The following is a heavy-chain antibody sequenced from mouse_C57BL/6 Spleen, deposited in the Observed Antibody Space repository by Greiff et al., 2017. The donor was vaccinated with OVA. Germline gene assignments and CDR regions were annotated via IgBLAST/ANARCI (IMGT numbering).Heavy chain of an antibody. CDR3: DREGGYGIAMDY. Sequence: VQLQQPGAELVKPGASVKLSCKASGYTFTSYWMHWVKQRPGRGLEWIGRIDTNSGGTKSNEKFKSKATLTVAKPSSTASLQLRRLPSEDSEVYDCDREGGYGIAMDYWGQGTSVTVSS. CDR2: IDTNSGGT. V-gene: IGHV1-72*01. J-gene: IGHJ4*01. CDR1: GYTFTSYW. D-gene: IGHD1-1*01.